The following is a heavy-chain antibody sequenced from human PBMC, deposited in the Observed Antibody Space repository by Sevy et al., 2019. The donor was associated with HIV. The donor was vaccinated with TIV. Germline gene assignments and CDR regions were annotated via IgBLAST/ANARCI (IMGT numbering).Heavy chain of an antibody. CDR2: INPNSGGT. CDR1: GYTFTGYY. Sequence: ASVKVSCKASGYTFTGYYMHWVRQAPGQGLEWMGWINPNSGGTNYAQKFQGRVTMTRDTSISTAYMELSRLRSDDTAVYYCARVDPQYSSPFYYWGQGTLVTVSS. J-gene: IGHJ4*02. V-gene: IGHV1-2*02. CDR3: ARVDPQYSSPFYY. D-gene: IGHD6-6*01.